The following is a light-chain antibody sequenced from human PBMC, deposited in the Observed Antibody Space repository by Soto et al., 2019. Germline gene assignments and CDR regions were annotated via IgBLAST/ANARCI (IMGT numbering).Light chain of an antibody. CDR1: QDISNY. Sequence: DIQMTQSPSSLSASVGDRVTITCQASQDISNYLNWYQQKPGNAPKLLNYDASNLETGVPSRFSGGGSATYFTFTISSLQPEDIATYYCQQYDNLPLTFGGGTKVGIK. CDR3: QQYDNLPLT. CDR2: DAS. J-gene: IGKJ4*01. V-gene: IGKV1-33*01.